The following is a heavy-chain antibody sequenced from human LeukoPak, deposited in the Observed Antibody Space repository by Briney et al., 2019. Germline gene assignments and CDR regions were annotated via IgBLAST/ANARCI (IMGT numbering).Heavy chain of an antibody. CDR1: GFTVSSNY. CDR3: ARGVVASTPSFDY. Sequence: GGSLRLSCAASGFTVSSNYMSWVRQAPGKGLEWVSVIYSGGSTYYADSVKGRFTISRDNSKNTLYLQMNSLRAEDTAVYYCARGVVASTPSFDYWGQGTLVTVSS. J-gene: IGHJ4*02. V-gene: IGHV3-53*01. D-gene: IGHD2-15*01. CDR2: IYSGGST.